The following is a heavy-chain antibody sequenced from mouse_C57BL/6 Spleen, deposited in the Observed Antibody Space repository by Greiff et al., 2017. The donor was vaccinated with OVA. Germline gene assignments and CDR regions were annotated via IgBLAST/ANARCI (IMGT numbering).Heavy chain of an antibody. Sequence: VQLVESGAELARPGASVKLSCKASGYTFTSYGISWVKQRTGQGLEWIGEIYPRSGNTYYNEKFKGKATLTADKSSSTAYMELRSLTSEDSAVYFWARAVTTVVAGGYFDYWGQGTTLTVSS. CDR3: ARAVTTVVAGGYFDY. CDR1: GYTFTSYG. V-gene: IGHV1-81*01. CDR2: IYPRSGNT. D-gene: IGHD1-1*01. J-gene: IGHJ2*01.